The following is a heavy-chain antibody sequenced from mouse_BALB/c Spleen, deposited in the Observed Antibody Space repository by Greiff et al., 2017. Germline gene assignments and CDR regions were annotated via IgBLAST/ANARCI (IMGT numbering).Heavy chain of an antibody. D-gene: IGHD1-1*01. Sequence: VQLQQSGAELVKPGASVKLSCTASGFNIKDTYMHWVKQRPERGLEWIGRIDPANGNTKYDPKFQGKATITADTSSNTAYLQLSSLTSEDTAVYYCARDYYGSSYVGFAYWGQGTLVTVSA. CDR1: GFNIKDTY. CDR2: IDPANGNT. CDR3: ARDYYGSSYVGFAY. V-gene: IGHV14-3*02. J-gene: IGHJ3*01.